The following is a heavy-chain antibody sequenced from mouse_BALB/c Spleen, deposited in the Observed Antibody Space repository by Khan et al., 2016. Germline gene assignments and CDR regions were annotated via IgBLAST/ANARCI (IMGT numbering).Heavy chain of an antibody. CDR1: GYTFTSYT. Sequence: QVQLQQSGAELARPGTSVKMSCKASGYTFTSYTMHWVKQRPGQGLEWIGYINPSTGYTTYNQKFKDKATLTADKSSSTASMQLNSLPSEDSAVYYCTREGYYYGSSYWYFDVWGAGTTVTVAS. CDR2: INPSTGYT. CDR3: TREGYYYGSSYWYFDV. V-gene: IGHV1-4*01. D-gene: IGHD1-1*01. J-gene: IGHJ1*01.